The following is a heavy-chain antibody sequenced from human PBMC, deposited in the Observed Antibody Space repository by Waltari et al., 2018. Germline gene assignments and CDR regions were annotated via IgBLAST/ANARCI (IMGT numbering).Heavy chain of an antibody. CDR2: ISGRGTGT. V-gene: IGHV3-23*01. CDR3: ATFKGDY. D-gene: IGHD3-16*01. Sequence: EVQLLESGGGLVQPGGSLRLCCAASGFTFSTYSMSWVRQVPGKGLECVSSISGRGTGTYYADAVKGRFTISRDNSKNTLSLQMNSLRAEDTAVYYCATFKGDYWGQGTLVTVSS. CDR1: GFTFSTYS. J-gene: IGHJ4*02.